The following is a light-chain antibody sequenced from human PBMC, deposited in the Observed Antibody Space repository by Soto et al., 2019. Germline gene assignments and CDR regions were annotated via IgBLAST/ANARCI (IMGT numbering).Light chain of an antibody. CDR1: RSFTTW. J-gene: IGKJ4*01. V-gene: IGKV1-5*01. CDR3: QQYYNYPLT. Sequence: DIQMTQSPSTLSASVGDRVTITCRASRSFTTWLAWYQQKPGKAPKLLIYDASNLESGVPSRFSGSGSWTEFTLTISSLQPDDFATYYCQQYYNYPLTFGGGTTVEIK. CDR2: DAS.